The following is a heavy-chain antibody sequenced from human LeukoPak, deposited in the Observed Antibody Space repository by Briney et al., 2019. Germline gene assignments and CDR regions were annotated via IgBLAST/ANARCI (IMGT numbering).Heavy chain of an antibody. CDR3: AREEQLVFGY. CDR1: GGSFSGHY. J-gene: IGHJ4*02. Sequence: SETLSLTCAVYGGSFSGHYWSWIRQPPGKGLEWIGEINHSGSTNYNPSLKSRVTISVDTSKNQFSLKLSSVTAADTAVYYCAREEQLVFGYWGQGTLVTISS. CDR2: INHSGST. D-gene: IGHD6-6*01. V-gene: IGHV4-34*01.